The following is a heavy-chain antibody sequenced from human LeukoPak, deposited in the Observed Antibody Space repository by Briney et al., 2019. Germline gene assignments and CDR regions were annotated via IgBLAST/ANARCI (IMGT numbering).Heavy chain of an antibody. CDR2: IWYDGSNK. CDR3: ARGGLGHFDY. V-gene: IGHV3-33*01. D-gene: IGHD3-16*01. CDR1: GFTFSSYG. J-gene: IGHJ4*02. Sequence: GRSPRLSCAASGFTFSSYGMHWVRQAPGKGLEWVAVIWYDGSNKYYADSVKGRFTISRDNSKNTLYLQMNSLRAEDTAVYYCARGGLGHFDYWGQGTLVTVSS.